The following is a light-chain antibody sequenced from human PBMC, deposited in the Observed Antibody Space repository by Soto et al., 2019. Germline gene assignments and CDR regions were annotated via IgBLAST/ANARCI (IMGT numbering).Light chain of an antibody. CDR3: QQYNNFPPT. Sequence: DVQMTQSPSSLSASVGDRVTITCRASQSVSNWLAWYQQKPGKAPKSLIYATSTLQGGVPLRFSGTGSGTDFTLTINGLQPEDFATYYCQQYNNFPPTFGGGTKVEIK. CDR2: ATS. V-gene: IGKV1D-16*01. CDR1: QSVSNW. J-gene: IGKJ4*01.